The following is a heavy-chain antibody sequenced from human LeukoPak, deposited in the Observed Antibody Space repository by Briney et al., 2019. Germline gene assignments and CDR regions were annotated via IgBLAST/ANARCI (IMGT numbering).Heavy chain of an antibody. CDR1: GYSFTSYW. V-gene: IGHV5-10-1*01. CDR3: ARLESSGYYVY. CDR2: IDPRDSYT. J-gene: IGHJ4*02. Sequence: GESLPISCKGSGYSFTSYWISWVRQMPGKGLEWMGRIDPRDSYTKYSPSFQGHVSISADKSISTAYLQWSSLKASDTATYYCARLESSGYYVYWGQGTLVTVSS. D-gene: IGHD3-22*01.